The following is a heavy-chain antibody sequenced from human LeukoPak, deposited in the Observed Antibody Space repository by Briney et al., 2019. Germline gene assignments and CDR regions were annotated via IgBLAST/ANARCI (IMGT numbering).Heavy chain of an antibody. D-gene: IGHD6-13*01. CDR1: GFTFSSYA. CDR3: ARDRKAAVPESMDV. J-gene: IGHJ6*02. CDR2: ISYDGSNK. V-gene: IGHV3-30-3*01. Sequence: GGSLRLSCAASGFTFSSYAMHWVRQAPGKGLEWVAVISYDGSNKYYADSVKGRFTISRDNSKNTLYLQMNSPRPEDTAVYYCARDRKAAVPESMDVWGQGTTVTVSS.